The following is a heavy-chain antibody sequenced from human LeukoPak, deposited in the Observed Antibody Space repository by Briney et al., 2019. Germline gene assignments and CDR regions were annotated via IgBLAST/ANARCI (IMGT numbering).Heavy chain of an antibody. CDR2: IRPNSGGT. V-gene: IGHV1-2*02. D-gene: IGHD3-16*01. CDR1: GYTFRAYY. Sequence: SVKVSCKASGYTFRAYYMYWVRQAPGQGLEWMGWIRPNSGGTNYTQKFQGRGTMTRDTSINTAYDELSSLTSDDPAGDFFATWGLHFDIWGQGTMVIVAS. J-gene: IGHJ3*02. CDR3: ATWGLHFDI.